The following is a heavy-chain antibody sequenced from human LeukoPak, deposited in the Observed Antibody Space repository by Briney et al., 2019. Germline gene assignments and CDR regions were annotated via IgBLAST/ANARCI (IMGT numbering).Heavy chain of an antibody. CDR3: ARARYCSSTSCRYFDY. CDR2: ISGDGDTT. CDR1: GFTLTTYA. V-gene: IGHV3-23*01. J-gene: IGHJ4*02. D-gene: IGHD2-2*01. Sequence: GGSLRLSCAASGFTLTTYAMTWVRQAPGKGLEWVSAISGDGDTTYYADSVRGRFTVSKDNSENTLYLQMNSLRAEDTAVYYCARARYCSSTSCRYFDYWGQGTLVTVSS.